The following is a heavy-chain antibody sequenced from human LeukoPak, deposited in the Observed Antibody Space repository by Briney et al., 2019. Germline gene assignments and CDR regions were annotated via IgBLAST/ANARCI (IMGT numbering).Heavy chain of an antibody. D-gene: IGHD3-22*01. CDR1: GFTFSSYW. Sequence: GGSLRLSCAASGFTFSSYWMSWVRQAPGKGLEWVANIKQDGSEKYYVDSVKGRFTISRDNAKNSLYLQMNSLRAEDTAVYYCARDEKGSYYDSSGYYYLGYYFDYWGQGTLATVSS. V-gene: IGHV3-7*01. CDR3: ARDEKGSYYDSSGYYYLGYYFDY. J-gene: IGHJ4*02. CDR2: IKQDGSEK.